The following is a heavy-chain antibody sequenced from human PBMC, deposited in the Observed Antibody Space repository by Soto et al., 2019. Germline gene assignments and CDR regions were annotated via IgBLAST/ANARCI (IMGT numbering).Heavy chain of an antibody. CDR1: GDSVSSNSAA. CDR2: TYYRSKWYN. J-gene: IGHJ6*02. CDR3: ARVRIGYSGYDSKNYYYGMDV. D-gene: IGHD5-12*01. V-gene: IGHV6-1*01. Sequence: SQTLSLTCAISGDSVSSNSAAWNWIRQSPSRGLEWLGRTYYRSKWYNDYAVSVKSRITINPDTSKNQFSLQLNSVTPEDTAVYYCARVRIGYSGYDSKNYYYGMDVWGQGTTVTVS.